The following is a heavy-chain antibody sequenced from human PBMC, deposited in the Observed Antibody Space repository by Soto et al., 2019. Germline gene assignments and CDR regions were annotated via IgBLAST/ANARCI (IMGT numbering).Heavy chain of an antibody. CDR3: ARERSYVVIVATTASYYYYGMDV. CDR1: GGTFSSYA. Sequence: QVQLVQSGAEVKKPGSSVKVSCKASGGTFSSYAISWVRQAPGQGLEWMGGIIPIFGTANYAQKFQGRVTITADESTSTAYMELSSLRSEDTAVYYCARERSYVVIVATTASYYYYGMDVWGQGTTVTVSS. CDR2: IIPIFGTA. D-gene: IGHD5-12*01. V-gene: IGHV1-69*01. J-gene: IGHJ6*02.